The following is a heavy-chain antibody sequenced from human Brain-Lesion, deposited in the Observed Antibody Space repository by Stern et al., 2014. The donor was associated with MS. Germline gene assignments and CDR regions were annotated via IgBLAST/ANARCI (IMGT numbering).Heavy chain of an antibody. Sequence: QVQLVQPGAEVKKTGSSVKVSCQASGNTFTNRYLHWVRQAPGQALEWMGWITPFTGNTNYAQNFQDRVTITMDRSMSTAYMDLSSLRSDDTAIYFCAEGGSYGFVYWGQGTLVTVSS. CDR2: ITPFTGNT. J-gene: IGHJ4*02. D-gene: IGHD4-17*01. CDR1: GNTFTNRY. CDR3: AEGGSYGFVY. V-gene: IGHV1-45*02.